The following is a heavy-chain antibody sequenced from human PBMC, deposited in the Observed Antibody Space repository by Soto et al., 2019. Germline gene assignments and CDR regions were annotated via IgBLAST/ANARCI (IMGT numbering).Heavy chain of an antibody. CDR2: ISGYNGNI. V-gene: IGHV1-18*04. CDR1: GYTSSIYG. J-gene: IGHJ2*01. Sequence: GQLVQSGAEVKKPGASVTVSCKASGYTSSIYGISWVRQAPGQRLAWMAWISGYNGNIKYAQKFQGRGTVATETTTTGAYMELRSLRSDDTAVYYCARDVSGGTYPWFFDLWGRGTLVTVSS. CDR3: ARDVSGGTYPWFFDL. D-gene: IGHD1-26*01.